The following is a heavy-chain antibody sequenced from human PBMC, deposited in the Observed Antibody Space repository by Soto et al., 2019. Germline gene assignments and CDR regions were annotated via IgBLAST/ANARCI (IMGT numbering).Heavy chain of an antibody. CDR1: GFTFSNYG. J-gene: IGHJ4*02. V-gene: IGHV3-30*18. CDR2: ISYDGNVA. Sequence: QVQLVESEGGVVQPGRSLRLSCTASGFTFSNYGMHWVRQAPGKGLEWVTVISYDGNVAYYADSVKGRFTSSRDNSKNTLYVQMNSLRTEDTAVYYCAKEGPITNWYFDYWGQGTLVTVPS. D-gene: IGHD1-1*01. CDR3: AKEGPITNWYFDY.